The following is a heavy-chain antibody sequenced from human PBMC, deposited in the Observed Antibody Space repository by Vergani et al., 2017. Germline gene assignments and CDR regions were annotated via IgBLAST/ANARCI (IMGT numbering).Heavy chain of an antibody. CDR1: GFTFSSYG. CDR2: IWYDGSNK. J-gene: IGHJ4*02. V-gene: IGHV3-33*01. Sequence: QVQLVESGGGVVQPGRSLRLSCAASGFTFSSYGMHWVRQAPGKGLEWVAVIWYDGSNKYYADSVKGRFTISRDNAKNSLYLQMNSLRAEDTAVYYCARAFNYYDSSGSKFDYWGQGTLVTVSS. D-gene: IGHD3-22*01. CDR3: ARAFNYYDSSGSKFDY.